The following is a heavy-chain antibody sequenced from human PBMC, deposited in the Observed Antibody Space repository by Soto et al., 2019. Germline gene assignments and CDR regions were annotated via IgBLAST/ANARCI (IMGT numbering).Heavy chain of an antibody. CDR2: IYSGGST. Sequence: EVQLVESGGGLIQPGGSLRLSCAASGFTVSSNYMSWVRQAPGKGLEWVSVIYSGGSTYYADSVKGRFTISRDNSKNTLYLQMNSLRAEDTAVYYCARDEYGSGGRMDVWGQGTTVTFAS. CDR3: ARDEYGSGGRMDV. V-gene: IGHV3-53*01. D-gene: IGHD3-10*01. J-gene: IGHJ6*02. CDR1: GFTVSSNY.